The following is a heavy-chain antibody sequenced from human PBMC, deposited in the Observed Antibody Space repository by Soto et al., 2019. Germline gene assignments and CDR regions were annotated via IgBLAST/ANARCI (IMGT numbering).Heavy chain of an antibody. J-gene: IGHJ4*02. CDR3: ARSSGDYIESREFDY. CDR1: GFTVSSKY. D-gene: IGHD6-6*01. CDR2: INTAGDT. V-gene: IGHV3-66*01. Sequence: WGSLRLSCAASGFTVSSKYMNWVRQAPGKGLEWVSLINTAGDTHYADSVKGRFTISRDNSRNTLYLQMNSLRADDTAVYYCARSSGDYIESREFDYWGQGTLVNVSS.